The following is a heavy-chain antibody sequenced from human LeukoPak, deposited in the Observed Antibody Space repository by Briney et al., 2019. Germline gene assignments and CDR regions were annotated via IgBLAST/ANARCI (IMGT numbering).Heavy chain of an antibody. J-gene: IGHJ3*02. D-gene: IGHD3-22*01. CDR3: VHPTIVVVKGYAFDI. V-gene: IGHV3-72*01. CDR1: GFTFSDHY. Sequence: PGGSLRLSCAASGFTFSDHYMDWVRQAPGKGLEWVGRTRNKANSYTTEYAASVKGRFTILRDDSKNSLYLQMNSLKTEDTAVYYCVHPTIVVVKGYAFDIWGQGTMVTVSS. CDR2: TRNKANSYTT.